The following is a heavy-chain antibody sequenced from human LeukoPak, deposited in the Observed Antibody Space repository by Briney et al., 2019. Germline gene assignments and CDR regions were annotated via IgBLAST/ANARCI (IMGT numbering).Heavy chain of an antibody. V-gene: IGHV1-46*01. CDR2: INPSGGST. J-gene: IGHJ6*03. D-gene: IGHD4-17*01. CDR3: AREGGAYGDGDYYYYMDV. Sequence: ASVKVSCKASGHTFTSYYMHWVRQAPGQGLEWMGIINPSGGSTSYAQKFQGRVTMTRDMSTSTVYMELSSLRSEDTAVYYCAREGGAYGDGDYYYYMDVWGKGTTVTVSS. CDR1: GHTFTSYY.